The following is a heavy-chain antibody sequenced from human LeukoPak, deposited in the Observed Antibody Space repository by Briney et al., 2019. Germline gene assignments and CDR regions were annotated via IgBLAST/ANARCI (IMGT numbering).Heavy chain of an antibody. CDR1: GGSISSDY. Sequence: SETLSLTCTVPGGSISSDYWSWVRQPPGKGLEWIGYIYYSGSTNYNPSLRSRVTISVDTSKNQFSLKLSSVTAADTAVYYCARDLGGANWFDPWGQGTLVTVSS. CDR2: IYYSGST. CDR3: ARDLGGANWFDP. D-gene: IGHD1-26*01. J-gene: IGHJ5*02. V-gene: IGHV4-59*01.